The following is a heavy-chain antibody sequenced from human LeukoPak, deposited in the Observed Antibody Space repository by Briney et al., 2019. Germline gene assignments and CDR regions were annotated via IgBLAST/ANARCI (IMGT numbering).Heavy chain of an antibody. J-gene: IGHJ4*02. Sequence: GGSLKLSCAASGFTFNTYSMNWVRQAPGKGLEWVSFITSSSSIIYYADSVKGRFTISRDNAKNSLYLQMNSLRDEDTAVYYCARGYCSGGSCYYYFDYWGQGTLVTVSS. V-gene: IGHV3-48*02. D-gene: IGHD2-15*01. CDR1: GFTFNTYS. CDR2: ITSSSSII. CDR3: ARGYCSGGSCYYYFDY.